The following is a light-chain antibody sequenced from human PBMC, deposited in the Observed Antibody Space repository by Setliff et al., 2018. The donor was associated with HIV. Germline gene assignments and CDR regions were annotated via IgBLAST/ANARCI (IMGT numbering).Light chain of an antibody. J-gene: IGLJ1*01. CDR3: SSYTTSTTYV. CDR1: SSDVGVYNF. V-gene: IGLV2-14*01. CDR2: EAS. Sequence: QSALTQPASVSGSPGQSITISCTGTSSDVGVYNFVSWYQQHPGKAPKLMIYEASTRPSGVSNRFSGSKSGNQAFLTISGLQADDEADYYCSSYTTSTTYVFGTGTKVTVL.